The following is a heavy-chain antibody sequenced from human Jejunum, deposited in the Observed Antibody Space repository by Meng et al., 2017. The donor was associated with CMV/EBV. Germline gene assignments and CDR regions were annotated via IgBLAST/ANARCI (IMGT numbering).Heavy chain of an antibody. J-gene: IGHJ5*02. CDR2: INQDGSET. CDR1: GFTFSNYW. Sequence: SGFTFSNYWMSWVRQAPGKGLEWVANINQDGSETYYVDSVKGRFTISRDNAKNSLYLQMNSLRAEDAAVYYCARDEGTHGWFDPWGQGTLVTVSS. D-gene: IGHD3-10*01. CDR3: ARDEGTHGWFDP. V-gene: IGHV3-7*01.